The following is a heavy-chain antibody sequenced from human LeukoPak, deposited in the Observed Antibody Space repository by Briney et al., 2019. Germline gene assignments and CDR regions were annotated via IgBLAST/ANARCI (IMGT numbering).Heavy chain of an antibody. V-gene: IGHV4-39*07. CDR3: ARVIVVVVAATQLLNWFDP. D-gene: IGHD2-15*01. J-gene: IGHJ5*02. CDR2: IYYSGST. CDR1: GGSISSSSYY. Sequence: PSETLSLTCTVSGGSISSSSYYWGWIRQPPGKGLEWIGSIYYSGSTYYNPSLKSRVTISVDTSKNQFSLKLSSVTAADTAVYYCARVIVVVVAATQLLNWFDPWGQGTLVTVSS.